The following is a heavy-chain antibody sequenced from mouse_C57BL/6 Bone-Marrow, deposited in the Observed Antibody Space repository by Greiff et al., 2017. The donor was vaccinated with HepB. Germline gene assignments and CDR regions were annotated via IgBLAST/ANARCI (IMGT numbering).Heavy chain of an antibody. V-gene: IGHV1-69*01. J-gene: IGHJ1*03. Sequence: QVHVKQPGAELVMPGASVKLSCKASGYTFTSYWMHWVKQRPGQGLEWIGEIDPSDSYTNYNQKFKGKSTLTVDKSSSTAYMQLSSLTSEDSAVYYCARRDWYFDVWGTGTTVTVSS. CDR3: ARRDWYFDV. CDR1: GYTFTSYW. CDR2: IDPSDSYT.